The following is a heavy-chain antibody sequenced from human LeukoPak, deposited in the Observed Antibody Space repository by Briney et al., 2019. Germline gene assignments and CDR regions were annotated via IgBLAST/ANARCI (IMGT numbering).Heavy chain of an antibody. D-gene: IGHD5-12*01. V-gene: IGHV3-48*03. J-gene: IGHJ4*02. CDR1: GFTFSSYE. CDR3: ARGGKRIDY. Sequence: PGGSLRLSCAASGFTFSSYEMNWVRQAPGKGLEWVSYISSSGSTIYYSDSVKGRITISRDNAKNSLYLQMNSVRAEDTAVYYCARGGKRIDYWGQGTLVTVSS. CDR2: ISSSGSTI.